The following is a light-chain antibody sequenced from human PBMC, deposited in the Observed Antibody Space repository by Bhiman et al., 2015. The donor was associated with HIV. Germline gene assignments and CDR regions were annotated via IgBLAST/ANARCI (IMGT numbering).Light chain of an antibody. V-gene: IGLV2-14*01. CDR1: SSDVGDYNY. CDR2: DVS. CDR3: SSYMTNSLHVI. J-gene: IGLJ2*01. Sequence: QSALTQPASVSGSPGQSITISCTGTSSDVGDYNYVSWYQQHPGKAPKVMIYDVSKRPSGVSNRFSGSKSANTASLTISGLQDEDEADFYCSSYMTNSLHVIFGGGTRLTVL.